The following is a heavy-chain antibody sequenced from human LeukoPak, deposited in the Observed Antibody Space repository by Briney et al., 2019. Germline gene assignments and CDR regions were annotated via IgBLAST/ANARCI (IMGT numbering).Heavy chain of an antibody. Sequence: SEALSLTCAVSGGSISSSNWWSWVRQPPGKGLEWIGEIYHSGSTNYNPSLKSRVTISVDKSKNQFSLKLSSVTAADTAVYYCARQRVADTYYFDYWGQGTLVTVSS. CDR3: ARQRVADTYYFDY. J-gene: IGHJ4*02. V-gene: IGHV4-4*02. D-gene: IGHD6-19*01. CDR2: IYHSGST. CDR1: GGSISSSNW.